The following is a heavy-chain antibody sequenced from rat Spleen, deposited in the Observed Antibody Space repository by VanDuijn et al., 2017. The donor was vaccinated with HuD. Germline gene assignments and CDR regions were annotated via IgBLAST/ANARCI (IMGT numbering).Heavy chain of an antibody. V-gene: IGHV5S23*01. CDR2: ITSSGGDT. J-gene: IGHJ2*01. CDR3: ARSVFDY. Sequence: EVQLVESGGGLVQPGRSLKLSCAASGFIFANYDMAWVRQAPTKGLEWVASITSSGGDTYYRDSVKGRFTMSRNNAKSTLYLQMDSLRSEDTATYYCARSVFDYWGQGVMVTVSS. CDR1: GFIFANYD.